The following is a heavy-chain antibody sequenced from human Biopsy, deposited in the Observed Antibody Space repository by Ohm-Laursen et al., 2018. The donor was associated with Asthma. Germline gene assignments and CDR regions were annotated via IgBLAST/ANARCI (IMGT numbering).Heavy chain of an antibody. V-gene: IGHV4-34*01. CDR2: TNERGVT. CDR1: PGSFSGFF. CDR3: ARGPELDV. J-gene: IGHJ6*02. Sequence: SQTLSLTCDVYPGSFSGFFWTWIRQSPGKGLEWIGETNERGVTNNNPSLKSQVIISIDTYWNRLSLKLTSVTAADTAVYYCARGPELDVWGQGTTVTVSS.